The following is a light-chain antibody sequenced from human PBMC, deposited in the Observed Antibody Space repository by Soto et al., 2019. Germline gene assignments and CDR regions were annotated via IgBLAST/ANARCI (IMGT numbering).Light chain of an antibody. CDR3: QQYNSYSPLT. V-gene: IGKV1-5*01. CDR1: QSISSW. Sequence: DIQMTQSPSTLSASVGDRVTITCRASQSISSWLAWYQQKPGKAPKLLIYDASSLESGVPSRFSGSGSGTEFTLTISSLQPDDFATYYCQQYNSYSPLTFGGETKVEIK. CDR2: DAS. J-gene: IGKJ4*01.